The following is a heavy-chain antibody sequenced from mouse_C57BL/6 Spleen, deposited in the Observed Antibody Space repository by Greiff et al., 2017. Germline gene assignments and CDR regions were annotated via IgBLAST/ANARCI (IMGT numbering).Heavy chain of an antibody. CDR3: ARGNDGSSFDY. D-gene: IGHD1-1*01. J-gene: IGHJ2*01. V-gene: IGHV1-82*01. Sequence: QVQLQQSGPELVKPGASVKISCKASGYAFSSSWMNWVKQRPGKGLEWIGRIYPGDGDTNYNGKFKGKATLTADKSSSTAYMQLSSLTSEDSAVYFCARGNDGSSFDYWGQGTTLTVSS. CDR2: IYPGDGDT. CDR1: GYAFSSSW.